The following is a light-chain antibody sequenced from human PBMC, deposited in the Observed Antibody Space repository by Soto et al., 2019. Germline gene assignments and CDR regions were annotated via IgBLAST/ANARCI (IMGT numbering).Light chain of an antibody. V-gene: IGKV1-33*01. J-gene: IGKJ5*01. Sequence: DIQMTQSPSSLSASVGDRVTMICQASQDISNNLNWYQQKPGKAPKLLIYHASNLETGVPSKFSGSGSGTHLTFTISSLQPEDIATYYCQQHDNLPITFGQGTRLEIE. CDR3: QQHDNLPIT. CDR2: HAS. CDR1: QDISNN.